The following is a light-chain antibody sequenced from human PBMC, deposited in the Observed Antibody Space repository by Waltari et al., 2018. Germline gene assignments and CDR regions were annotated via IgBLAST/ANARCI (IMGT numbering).Light chain of an antibody. CDR1: RNINTY. J-gene: IGKJ3*01. CDR2: GAS. V-gene: IGKV1-39*01. CDR3: QQTYFAVFA. Sequence: DIQMTQSQSSLSASVGDRVTITCRTSRNINTYLNWYQQIPGKAPKLLIYGASFLHTGVPSTFSGSGSGTDFTLTISSLRPDDFATYYCQQTYFAVFAFGPGTKVDVK.